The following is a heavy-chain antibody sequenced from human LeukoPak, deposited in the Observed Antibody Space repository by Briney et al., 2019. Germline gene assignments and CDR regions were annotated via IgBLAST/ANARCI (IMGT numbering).Heavy chain of an antibody. V-gene: IGHV4-61*02. D-gene: IGHD3-22*01. J-gene: IGHJ5*02. CDR3: ARDDTYYYDSSGYYYGGQFDP. CDR2: IYTSGST. CDR1: GGSISSGSYY. Sequence: PWETLSLTCTVSGGSISSGSYYWSWIRQPAGKGLEWIGRIYTSGSTNYNPSLKSRVTISVDTSKNQFSLKLSSVTAADTAVYYCARDDTYYYDSSGYYYGGQFDPWGQGTLVTVSS.